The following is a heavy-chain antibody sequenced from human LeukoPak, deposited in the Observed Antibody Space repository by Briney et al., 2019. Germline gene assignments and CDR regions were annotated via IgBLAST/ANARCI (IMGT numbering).Heavy chain of an antibody. CDR3: ARFPSQGVYYYYGMDV. V-gene: IGHV4-34*01. J-gene: IGHJ6*02. D-gene: IGHD3-16*01. Sequence: PSETLSLTCAVYGGSFSGYYWSWTRQPPGKGLEWIGEINHSGSTNYNPSLKSRVTISVDTSKNQFSLKLSSVTAADTAVYYCARFPSQGVYYYYGMDVWGQGTTVTVSS. CDR1: GGSFSGYY. CDR2: INHSGST.